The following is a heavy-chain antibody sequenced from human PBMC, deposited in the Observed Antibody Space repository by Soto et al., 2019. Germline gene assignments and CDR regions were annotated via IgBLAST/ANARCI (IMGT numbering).Heavy chain of an antibody. Sequence: GGSLRLSCAASGFTFSSYSMNWVRQAPGKGLEWVSYISSSSGTIYYADSVKGRFTISRDNAKNSLYLQMNSLRDEDTAVYYCARELLWFGELSPLYYYGMDVWGQGTTVTVSS. J-gene: IGHJ6*02. V-gene: IGHV3-48*02. CDR1: GFTFSSYS. CDR3: ARELLWFGELSPLYYYGMDV. CDR2: ISSSSGTI. D-gene: IGHD3-10*01.